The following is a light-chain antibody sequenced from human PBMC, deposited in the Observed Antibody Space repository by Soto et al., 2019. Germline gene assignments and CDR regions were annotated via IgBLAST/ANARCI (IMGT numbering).Light chain of an antibody. J-gene: IGLJ1*01. CDR1: SGDIGAYNY. Sequence: QSALTQPRSVSGSPGQSVTFSCTGTSGDIGAYNYVSWYQFHPGKAPKMIIYDVSNRPSGVPDRFSGSKSGNTASLTISGLQTADEADYYCSLYTSENTYVFGTGTKLTVL. CDR2: DVS. V-gene: IGLV2-11*01. CDR3: SLYTSENTYV.